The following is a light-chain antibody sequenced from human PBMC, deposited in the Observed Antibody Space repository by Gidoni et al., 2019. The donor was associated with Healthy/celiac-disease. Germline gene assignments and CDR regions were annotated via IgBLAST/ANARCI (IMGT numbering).Light chain of an antibody. J-gene: IGKJ4*01. V-gene: IGKV1-5*01. Sequence: DIQMTQSPSTLSASVGDRVTITCRASQSISSWLAWYQQKPGKAPKLLIYDASSLESGVPSRFSGSGSGTEFTLTISSLQPDDVATYYCQQYNSYALTFXGXTKVEIK. CDR2: DAS. CDR1: QSISSW. CDR3: QQYNSYALT.